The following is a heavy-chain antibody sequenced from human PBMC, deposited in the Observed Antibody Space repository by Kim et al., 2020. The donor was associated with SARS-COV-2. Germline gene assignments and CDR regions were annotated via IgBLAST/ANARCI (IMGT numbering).Heavy chain of an antibody. CDR2: ILADSGHK. CDR1: GYTFSDYG. CDR3: ARGKEGQQLVMAY. Sequence: ASVKVSCKASGYTFSDYGIHWVRQAPGQGLEWVGWILADSGHKKYSQKFQGRVTITRDTPANTASMELSSLRSADTAAYYCARGKEGQQLVMAYWGQGTLVTVSS. D-gene: IGHD6-13*01. J-gene: IGHJ4*02. V-gene: IGHV1-3*01.